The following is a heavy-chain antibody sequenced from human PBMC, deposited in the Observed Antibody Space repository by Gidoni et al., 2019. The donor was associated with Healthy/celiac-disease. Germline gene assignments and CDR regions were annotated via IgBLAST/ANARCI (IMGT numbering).Heavy chain of an antibody. CDR1: GFPFSSYA. J-gene: IGHJ4*02. Sequence: QVQLVESGGGVVQPGRSLSLSCAASGFPFSSYAMHWVRQAPGKGLEWVAVISYDGSNKYYADSVKGRFTISRDNSKNTLYLQMNSLRAEDTAVYYCARDIVTTANHFDYWGQGTLVTVSS. V-gene: IGHV3-30-3*01. D-gene: IGHD4-17*01. CDR2: ISYDGSNK. CDR3: ARDIVTTANHFDY.